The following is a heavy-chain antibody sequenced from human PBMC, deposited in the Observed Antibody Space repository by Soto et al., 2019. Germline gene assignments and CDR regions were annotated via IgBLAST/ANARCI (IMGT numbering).Heavy chain of an antibody. J-gene: IGHJ5*02. CDR1: GGSISSYY. CDR3: AILTTDNWLDP. V-gene: IGHV4-59*08. D-gene: IGHD4-4*01. Sequence: ETLSLTCTVSGGSISSYYWSWIRQPPGKGLEWIGYIYYSGSTNYNPSLKSRVTISVDTSKNQFSLKLSSVTAADTAVYYCAILTTDNWLDPWGQGTLVTVSS. CDR2: IYYSGST.